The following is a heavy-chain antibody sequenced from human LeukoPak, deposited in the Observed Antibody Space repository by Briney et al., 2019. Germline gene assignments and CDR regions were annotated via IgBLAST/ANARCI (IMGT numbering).Heavy chain of an antibody. Sequence: SETLSLTCTVSGGSISSSSYYWGWIRQPPGKGLEWIGSIYYSGSTYYNPSLKSRVTISVDTPKNQFSLKLSSVTAADTAVYYCANFYYYDSSGYYYYFDYWGQGTLVTVSS. J-gene: IGHJ4*02. CDR2: IYYSGST. V-gene: IGHV4-39*01. D-gene: IGHD3-22*01. CDR3: ANFYYYDSSGYYYYFDY. CDR1: GGSISSSSYY.